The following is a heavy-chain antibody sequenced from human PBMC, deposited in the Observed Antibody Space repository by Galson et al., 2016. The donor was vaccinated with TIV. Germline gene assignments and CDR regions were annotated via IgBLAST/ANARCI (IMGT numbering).Heavy chain of an antibody. D-gene: IGHD4-23*01. CDR3: AKDNYGGNFSGWLDP. V-gene: IGHV3-23*01. CDR1: GFTFGSFA. CDR2: ISAGGIT. Sequence: SLRLSCAASGFTFGSFAMTWVRQAPGKGLEWVASISAGGITYYTASVKGRFTISRDHSKNTLYVQMNSLRAEDTAVYYCAKDNYGGNFSGWLDPWGQGTLVTVSS. J-gene: IGHJ5*02.